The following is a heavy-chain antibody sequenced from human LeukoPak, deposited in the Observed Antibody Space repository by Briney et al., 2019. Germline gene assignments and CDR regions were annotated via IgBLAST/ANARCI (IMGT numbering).Heavy chain of an antibody. Sequence: SGTLSLTCAVSGGSISSSNWWSWVRQPPGKGLEWIGEIYHSGSTNYNPSLKSRVTISVDKSKNQFSLKLSSVTAADTAVYYCARAWWELLPARLFDYWGQGTLVTVSS. J-gene: IGHJ4*02. CDR3: ARAWWELLPARLFDY. CDR1: GGSISSSNW. CDR2: IYHSGST. V-gene: IGHV4-4*02. D-gene: IGHD1-26*01.